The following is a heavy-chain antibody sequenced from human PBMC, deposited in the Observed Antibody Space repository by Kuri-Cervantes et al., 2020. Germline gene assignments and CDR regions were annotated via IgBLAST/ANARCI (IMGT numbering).Heavy chain of an antibody. CDR3: AKDQNHKYSSGRNDAFDI. J-gene: IGHJ3*02. D-gene: IGHD6-19*01. Sequence: GGSLRLSCAASGFTFDDYGMSWVRQAPGKGLEWVSGINWNSGSIGYADSVKGRFTISRDNAKNSLYLQMNSLRAEDTALYYCAKDQNHKYSSGRNDAFDIWGQGTMVTVSS. CDR1: GFTFDDYG. V-gene: IGHV3-20*04. CDR2: INWNSGSI.